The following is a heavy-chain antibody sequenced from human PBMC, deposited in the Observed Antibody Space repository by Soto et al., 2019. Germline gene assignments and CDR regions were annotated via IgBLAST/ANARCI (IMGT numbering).Heavy chain of an antibody. J-gene: IGHJ4*02. D-gene: IGHD1-26*01. CDR2: IYYSGST. CDR1: GGSVSSGSYY. CDR3: AREVWGATYYFDY. V-gene: IGHV4-61*01. Sequence: PSETLSLTCTVSGGSVSSGSYYWSWIRQPPGKGLEWIGYIYYSGSTNYNPSLKSRVTISVDTSKNQFSLKLSSVTAADTAVYYCAREVWGATYYFDYWGQGTLVTVSS.